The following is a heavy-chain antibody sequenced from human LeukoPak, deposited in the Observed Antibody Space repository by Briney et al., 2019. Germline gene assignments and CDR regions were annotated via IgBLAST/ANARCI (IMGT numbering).Heavy chain of an antibody. J-gene: IGHJ4*02. CDR1: GFTFSSYA. Sequence: GGSLRLSCAASGFTFSSYAMHWVRQAPGKGLEWVAVISYVGSNKYYADSVKGRSTISRDNSKNTLYLQMNSLRAEDTAVYYCARDVAAAGLYFDYWGQGTLDTVSS. D-gene: IGHD6-13*01. CDR3: ARDVAAAGLYFDY. V-gene: IGHV3-30-3*01. CDR2: ISYVGSNK.